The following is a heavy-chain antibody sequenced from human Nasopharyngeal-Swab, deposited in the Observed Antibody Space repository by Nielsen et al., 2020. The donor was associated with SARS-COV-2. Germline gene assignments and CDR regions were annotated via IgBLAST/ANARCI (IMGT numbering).Heavy chain of an antibody. CDR1: GFTFDDYA. Sequence: SLKISCATSGFTFDDYAMHWVRQAPGKGLEWVSGISWNSASINYADSVKGRFTISRDNAKNSLFLQMNSLRAEDTAFYYCAKDIRASSWSLQFDYWGRGTLVTVSS. D-gene: IGHD6-13*01. CDR3: AKDIRASSWSLQFDY. V-gene: IGHV3-9*01. J-gene: IGHJ4*02. CDR2: ISWNSASI.